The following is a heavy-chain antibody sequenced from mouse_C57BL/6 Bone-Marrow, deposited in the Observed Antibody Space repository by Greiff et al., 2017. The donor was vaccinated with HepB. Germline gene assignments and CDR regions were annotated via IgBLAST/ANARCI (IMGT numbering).Heavy chain of an antibody. Sequence: QVQLKQSGAELVMPGASVKLSCKASGYTFTSYWMHWVKQRPGQGLEWIGEIDPSDSYTNYNQKFKGKSTLTVDKSSSTAYMQLSSLTSEDSAVYYCARWAYWGQGTLVTVSA. CDR1: GYTFTSYW. CDR2: IDPSDSYT. CDR3: ARWAY. V-gene: IGHV1-69*01. J-gene: IGHJ3*01.